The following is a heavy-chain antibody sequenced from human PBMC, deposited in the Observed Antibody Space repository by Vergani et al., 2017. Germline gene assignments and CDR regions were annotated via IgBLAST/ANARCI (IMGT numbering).Heavy chain of an antibody. J-gene: IGHJ4*02. D-gene: IGHD3-10*01. CDR2: IIPIFGTA. Sequence: QVQLVQSGAEVKKPGSSVKVSCKASGGTFSSYAISWVRQAPGQGLEWMGGIIPIFGTANYAQKFQGRVTITADESTSTAYMGLSSLRSEDTAVYYCARDLGIRFGEFGPGYYWGQGTLVTVSS. CDR3: ARDLGIRFGEFGPGYY. CDR1: GGTFSSYA. V-gene: IGHV1-69*01.